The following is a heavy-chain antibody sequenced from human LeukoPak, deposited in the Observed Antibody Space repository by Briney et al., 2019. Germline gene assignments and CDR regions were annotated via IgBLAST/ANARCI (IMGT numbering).Heavy chain of an antibody. Sequence: GGSLRLSCAASGFTFSRYGIHWVRQAPGKGLEWVANIKQDGSEKYYVDSVKGRFTISRDNAKNSLYLQMNSLRAEDTAVYYCAVGYYDDAFDIWGQGTMVTVSS. D-gene: IGHD1-26*01. CDR2: IKQDGSEK. CDR1: GFTFSRYG. V-gene: IGHV3-7*01. CDR3: AVGYYDDAFDI. J-gene: IGHJ3*02.